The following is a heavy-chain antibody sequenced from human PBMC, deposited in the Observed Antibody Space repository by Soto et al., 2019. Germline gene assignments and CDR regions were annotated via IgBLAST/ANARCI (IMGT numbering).Heavy chain of an antibody. CDR1: GGTFSSYA. Sequence: ASVKVSCKASGGTFSSYAISWVRQAPGQGLEWMGGIIPIFGTANYAQKFQGRVTITADESTSTAYMELSSLRSEDTAVYYCARRSRYSSVPFSWGQGTLVTVSS. J-gene: IGHJ5*02. CDR2: IIPIFGTA. D-gene: IGHD5-18*01. V-gene: IGHV1-69*13. CDR3: ARRSRYSSVPFS.